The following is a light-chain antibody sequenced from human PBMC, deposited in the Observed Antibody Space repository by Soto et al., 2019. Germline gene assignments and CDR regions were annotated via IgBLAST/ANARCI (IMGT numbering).Light chain of an antibody. CDR3: QQYGSSPPWT. Sequence: EIVLTQSPGTLSLSPGERATLSCRASQNISSNKLAWYQQKPGQAPRVLMYGASSRATGIPDRFSGSGSGTDFTLTISRLEPEDIAVYYCQQYGSSPPWTFGQGTKVDIK. J-gene: IGKJ1*01. V-gene: IGKV3-20*01. CDR2: GAS. CDR1: QNISSNK.